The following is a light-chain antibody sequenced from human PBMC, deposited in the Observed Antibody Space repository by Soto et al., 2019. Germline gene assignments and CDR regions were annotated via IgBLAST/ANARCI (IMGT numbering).Light chain of an antibody. CDR2: GAS. CDR1: PSVSGSN. J-gene: IGKJ1*01. V-gene: IGKV3-20*01. CDR3: QQYGSSGT. Sequence: EIVLTQSPGTLSLSPGERATLSCRASPSVSGSNLAWYQQKPGQAPRLLIYGASSRATGIPDRFSGSGSGTDFTLTISRLEPEDFAVYYCQQYGSSGTFGQGTKVDIK.